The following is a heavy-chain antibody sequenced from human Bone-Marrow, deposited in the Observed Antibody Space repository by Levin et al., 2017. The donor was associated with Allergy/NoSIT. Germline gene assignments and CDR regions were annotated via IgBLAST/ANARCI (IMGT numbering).Heavy chain of an antibody. CDR1: GYSFTSYW. Sequence: GESLKISCQASGYSFTSYWFGWVRQRPGKGLEWMGLIFPSDSDTRVSPSFQGQIIMSVDKSISTAYLQWSGLKASDSAMYYCARRDSDGSNSFDYWGQGTLVTVSS. CDR2: IFPSDSDT. D-gene: IGHD4-23*01. J-gene: IGHJ4*02. CDR3: ARRDSDGSNSFDY. V-gene: IGHV5-51*01.